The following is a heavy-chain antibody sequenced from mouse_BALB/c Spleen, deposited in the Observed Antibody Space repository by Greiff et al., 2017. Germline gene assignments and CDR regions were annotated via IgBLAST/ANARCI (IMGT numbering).Heavy chain of an antibody. V-gene: IGHV14-1*02. Sequence: VQLKESGAELVRPGALVKLSCKASGFNIKDYYMHWVKQRPEQGLEWIGWIDPENGNTIYDPKFQGKASITADTSSNTAYLQLSSLTSEDTAVYYCASKREGLYYGNYGGTYWGQGTTLTVSS. CDR3: ASKREGLYYGNYGGTY. CDR2: IDPENGNT. J-gene: IGHJ2*01. CDR1: GFNIKDYY. D-gene: IGHD2-1*01.